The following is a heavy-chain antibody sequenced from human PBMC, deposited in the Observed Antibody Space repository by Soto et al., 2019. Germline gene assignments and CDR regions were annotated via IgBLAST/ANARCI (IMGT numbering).Heavy chain of an antibody. D-gene: IGHD6-6*01. V-gene: IGHV4-59*01. J-gene: IGHJ5*02. Sequence: QVQLQESGPGLVKPSETLSLTCTVSGGSISSYYWSWIRQPPGKGLEWIGYIYYSGSTNSNPSLKSRVTLAVDTSKNHSSLKLGSVTAADTAVYYCARVAARHAVNWFDPWGQGTLVTVSS. CDR2: IYYSGST. CDR3: ARVAARHAVNWFDP. CDR1: GGSISSYY.